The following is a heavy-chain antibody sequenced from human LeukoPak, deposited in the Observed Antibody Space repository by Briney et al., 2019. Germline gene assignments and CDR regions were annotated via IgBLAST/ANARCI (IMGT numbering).Heavy chain of an antibody. CDR2: IYSSGST. V-gene: IGHV4-59*01. Sequence: SETLSLTCTVSGDXMSGYYCSWMRQPPGRGLEWLGYIYSSGSTYYNPSLKSRVSISVATSKNQFSLKLSSVTAADTAVYFCARYVSSGLDYWGQGTLVTVSS. CDR3: ARYVSSGLDY. J-gene: IGHJ4*02. CDR1: GDXMSGYY. D-gene: IGHD3-22*01.